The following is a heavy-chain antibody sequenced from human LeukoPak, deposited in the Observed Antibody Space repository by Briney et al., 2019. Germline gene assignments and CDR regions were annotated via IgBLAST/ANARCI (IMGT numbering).Heavy chain of an antibody. J-gene: IGHJ4*02. CDR2: TSWNSGNI. CDR3: AKGEGSMIVN. Sequence: GRSLRLSCAASGFTFDDYAMHWVRQAPGKGLEWVSGTSWNSGNIGYADSVKGRFTISRDNAKNSLYLQMNSLRAEDTALYYCAKGEGSMIVNWGQGTLVTVSS. CDR1: GFTFDDYA. D-gene: IGHD3-22*01. V-gene: IGHV3-9*01.